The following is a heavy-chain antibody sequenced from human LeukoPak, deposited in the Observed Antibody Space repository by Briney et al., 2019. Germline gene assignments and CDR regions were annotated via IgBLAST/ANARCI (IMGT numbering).Heavy chain of an antibody. V-gene: IGHV3-21*01. CDR2: ISSSSSYI. J-gene: IGHJ3*02. Sequence: GGSLRLSCAASGFTFSSYSMNWVRQAPGKGLEWVSSISSSSSYIYYADSVRGRFTISRDNAKNSLYLQMNSLRAEDTAVYYCARDRYSHDAFDIWGQGTMVTVSS. CDR1: GFTFSSYS. CDR3: ARDRYSHDAFDI. D-gene: IGHD6-13*01.